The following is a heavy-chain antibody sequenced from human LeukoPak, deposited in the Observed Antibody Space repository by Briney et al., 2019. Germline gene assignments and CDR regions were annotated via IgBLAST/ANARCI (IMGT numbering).Heavy chain of an antibody. V-gene: IGHV1-2*02. CDR1: GYTFTGYY. CDR2: INPNSGGT. Sequence: ASVKVSCKASGYTFTGYYMHWVRQAPGQGLEWMGWINPNSGGTNYAQKFQGRVTMTRDTSISTAYMELSRLRSDDTAVYYGARFSIAAAGNFDYWGQGTLVTVSS. J-gene: IGHJ4*02. D-gene: IGHD6-13*01. CDR3: ARFSIAAAGNFDY.